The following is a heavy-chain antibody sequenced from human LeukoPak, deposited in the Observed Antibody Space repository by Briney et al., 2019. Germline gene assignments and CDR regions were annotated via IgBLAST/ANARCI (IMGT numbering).Heavy chain of an antibody. CDR1: GGSFSGYY. V-gene: IGHV4-34*01. CDR3: ARGQADYSNNSGYYFDY. J-gene: IGHJ4*02. D-gene: IGHD4-11*01. Sequence: SETLSLTCAVYGGSFSGYYWSWIRQPPGKGLVWIGEINHSGSTNYNPSLKSRVTISVDTSKNQFSLKLSSVTAADTAVYYCARGQADYSNNSGYYFDYWGQGTLVTVSS. CDR2: INHSGST.